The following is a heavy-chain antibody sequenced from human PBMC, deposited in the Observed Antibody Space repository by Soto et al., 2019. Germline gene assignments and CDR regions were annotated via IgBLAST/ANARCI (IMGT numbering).Heavy chain of an antibody. CDR3: ARAHPPDYGGNVGYYFDY. CDR1: GGTFSSYA. CDR2: IIPIFGTA. J-gene: IGHJ4*02. D-gene: IGHD4-17*01. Sequence: GASVKVSCKASGGTFSSYAISWVRQAPGQGLEWMGGIIPIFGTANHAQKFQGRVTITADESTSTAYMELSSLRSEDTAVYYCARAHPPDYGGNVGYYFDYWGQGTLVTVSS. V-gene: IGHV1-69*13.